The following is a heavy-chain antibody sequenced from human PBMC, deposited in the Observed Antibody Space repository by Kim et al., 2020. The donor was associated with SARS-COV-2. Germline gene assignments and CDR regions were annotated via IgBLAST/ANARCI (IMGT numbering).Heavy chain of an antibody. V-gene: IGHV5-51*01. D-gene: IGHD2-2*01. Sequence: GASLKISCKGSGYSFTSYWIGWVRQMPGKGLEWMGIIYPGDSDTRYSPSFQGQVTISADKSISTAYLQWSSLKASDTAMYYCARHPAYCSSTSCLTYYYYGMDVWGQGTTVTVSS. CDR3: ARHPAYCSSTSCLTYYYYGMDV. CDR2: IYPGDSDT. CDR1: GYSFTSYW. J-gene: IGHJ6*02.